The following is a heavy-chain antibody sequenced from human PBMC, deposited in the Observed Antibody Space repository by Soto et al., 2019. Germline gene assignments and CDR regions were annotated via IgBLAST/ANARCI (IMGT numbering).Heavy chain of an antibody. CDR3: ARPQYCSGGSCYSYYGMDV. CDR1: GYSFTSYW. D-gene: IGHD2-15*01. Sequence: GESLKISCKGSGYSFTSYWIGWVRQMPGKGXEWMGIIYPGDSDTRYSPSFQGQVTISADKSISTAYLQWSSLKASDTAMYYCARPQYCSGGSCYSYYGMDVWGQGTTVTVSS. J-gene: IGHJ6*02. CDR2: IYPGDSDT. V-gene: IGHV5-51*01.